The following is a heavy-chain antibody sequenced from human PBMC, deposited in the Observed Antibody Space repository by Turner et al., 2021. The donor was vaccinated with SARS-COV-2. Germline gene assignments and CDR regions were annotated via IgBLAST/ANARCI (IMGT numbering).Heavy chain of an antibody. CDR1: GCSITSGSSF. D-gene: IGHD3-10*01. J-gene: IGHJ5*02. CDR3: AKAVPGSGWFDP. Sequence: QVKLQESGPGLLKPSQTLSLTCTVSGCSITSGSSFWTWIRQPAGRGLEWIGRIYTSGNTGGIPDYTPSLKSRVSISVDSSKNQFSLKLTSVTAADTAVYHCAKAVPGSGWFDPWGQGSLVTVSS. CDR2: IYTSGNTGGIP. V-gene: IGHV4-61*02.